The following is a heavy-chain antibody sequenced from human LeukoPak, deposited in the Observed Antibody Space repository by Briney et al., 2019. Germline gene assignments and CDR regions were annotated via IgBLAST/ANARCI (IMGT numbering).Heavy chain of an antibody. Sequence: GASVKVSCKASGYTFTSYYMHWVRQAPGQGLEWMGIINPSGGSTSYAQKFQGRVTMTRDTSTSTVYMELSSLRSEDTAVYYCARVGEYGSSWYPLRYYYYGMDVWGQGTTVTVSS. CDR1: GYTFTSYY. J-gene: IGHJ6*02. CDR3: ARVGEYGSSWYPLRYYYYGMDV. CDR2: INPSGGST. V-gene: IGHV1-46*01. D-gene: IGHD6-13*01.